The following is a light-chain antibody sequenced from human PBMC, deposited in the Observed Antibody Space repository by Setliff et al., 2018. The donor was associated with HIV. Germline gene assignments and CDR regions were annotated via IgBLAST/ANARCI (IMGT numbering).Light chain of an antibody. CDR2: EIT. Sequence: QSALTQPPSASGSPGQPVTISCTGTSSDIGGYNYVSWYQQHPGKAPKLLIYEITKRPSGVPDRFSGSKSGNTASLTVSGLQAEDEGDYYCMSYTTTSTPYVFGTGTKVTVL. CDR3: MSYTTTSTPYV. CDR1: SSDIGGYNY. V-gene: IGLV2-8*01. J-gene: IGLJ1*01.